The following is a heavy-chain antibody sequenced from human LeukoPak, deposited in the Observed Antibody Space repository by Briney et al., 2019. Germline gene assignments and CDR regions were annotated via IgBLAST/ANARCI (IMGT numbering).Heavy chain of an antibody. V-gene: IGHV3-30-3*01. J-gene: IGHJ4*02. CDR2: ISYDGSNK. CDR3: AGGAYSWGGGAYFDY. CDR1: GFTFSSYD. Sequence: GGSLRLSCAASGFTFSSYDMRWVRQAPGKGLEWVAVISYDGSNKYYADSVKGRFPISRDNYKNTLYLQMNSLRAEETAVYYCAGGAYSWGGGAYFDYWGQGTLVTVSS. D-gene: IGHD3-16*01.